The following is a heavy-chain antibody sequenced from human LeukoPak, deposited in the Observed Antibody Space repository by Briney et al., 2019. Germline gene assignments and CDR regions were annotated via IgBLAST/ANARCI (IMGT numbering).Heavy chain of an antibody. CDR1: GFTFSSYG. CDR2: ISYDGSNK. D-gene: IGHD4-17*01. V-gene: IGHV3-30*03. Sequence: PGGSLRLSCAASGFTFSSYGMHWVRQAPGKGLEWVAVISYDGSNKYYADSVKGRFTISRDNSKNTLYLQMNSLRAEDTAVYYCARTYDYGDYGVMYWGQGTLVTVSS. J-gene: IGHJ4*02. CDR3: ARTYDYGDYGVMY.